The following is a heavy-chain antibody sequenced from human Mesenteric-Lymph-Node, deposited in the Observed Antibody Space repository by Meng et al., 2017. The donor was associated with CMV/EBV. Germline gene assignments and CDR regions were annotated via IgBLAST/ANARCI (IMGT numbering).Heavy chain of an antibody. CDR1: GFTFSSYS. CDR3: ARVPKYYGMDV. J-gene: IGHJ6*02. CDR2: ISSSSSTI. Sequence: GGSLRLSCAASGFTFSSYSMNWVRQAPGKGLEWVSYISSSSSTIYYADSVKGRFTISRDNAKNSLYLQMNSLRAEDTAVYYCARVPKYYGMDVWGQGTTVTVSS. V-gene: IGHV3-48*04.